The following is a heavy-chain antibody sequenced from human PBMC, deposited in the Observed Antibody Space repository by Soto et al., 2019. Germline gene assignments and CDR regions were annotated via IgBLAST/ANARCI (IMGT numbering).Heavy chain of an antibody. CDR3: TPLITIFGVVPEGFINY. V-gene: IGHV3-15*01. CDR2: IKSKTDGGTT. CDR1: GFTFSNAW. D-gene: IGHD3-3*01. J-gene: IGHJ4*02. Sequence: GGSLRLSCAASGFTFSNAWMSWVRQAPGKGLEWVGRIKSKTDGGTTDYAAPVKGRFTISRDDSKNTLYLQMNSLKTEDTAVYYCTPLITIFGVVPEGFINYWGQGTLVTVSS.